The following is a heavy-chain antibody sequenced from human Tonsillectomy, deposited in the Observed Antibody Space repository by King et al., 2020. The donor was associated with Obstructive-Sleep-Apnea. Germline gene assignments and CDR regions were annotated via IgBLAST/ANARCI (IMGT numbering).Heavy chain of an antibody. CDR1: GYSFTSYC. CDR3: AGIAVAGTD. D-gene: IGHD6-19*01. CDR2: IDPSVCYT. V-gene: IGHV5-10-1*01. Sequence: QLVHSGAEVKKPGESLRISCKGSGYSFTSYCIIWVRQMPGKGLEWMGRIDPSVCYTNNRPSFQCHVTISADKSVSTAYLMWSSLKASDTAMYYCAGIAVAGTDWGQGTLVTVSS. J-gene: IGHJ4*02.